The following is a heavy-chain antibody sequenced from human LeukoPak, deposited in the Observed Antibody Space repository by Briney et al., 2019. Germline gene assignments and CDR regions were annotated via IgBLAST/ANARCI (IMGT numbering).Heavy chain of an antibody. J-gene: IGHJ5*02. CDR2: INHSGST. D-gene: IGHD6-13*01. Sequence: SETLSLTCAVSGASISSSNYYWGWVRQSPGKGLEWIGEINHSGSTNYNPSLKSRVTISVDTSKNQFSLKLSSVTAADTAVYYCARGPGIAAAGTFDPWGQGTLVTVSS. CDR1: GASISSSNYY. V-gene: IGHV4-39*07. CDR3: ARGPGIAAAGTFDP.